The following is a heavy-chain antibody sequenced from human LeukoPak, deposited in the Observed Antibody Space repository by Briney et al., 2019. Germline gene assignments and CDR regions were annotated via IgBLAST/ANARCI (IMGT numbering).Heavy chain of an antibody. D-gene: IGHD6-19*01. J-gene: IGHJ5*02. CDR1: GYTLTELS. CDR3: ATAEYSSGWWPNWFDP. V-gene: IGHV1-24*01. Sequence: ASVKVSCKVSGYTLTELSMHWVRQAPGKGREGMGGFDPEDGETIYAQKFQGRLTMTEDTSTDTAYMELSSLRSEDTAVYYCATAEYSSGWWPNWFDPWGQGTLVTVSS. CDR2: FDPEDGET.